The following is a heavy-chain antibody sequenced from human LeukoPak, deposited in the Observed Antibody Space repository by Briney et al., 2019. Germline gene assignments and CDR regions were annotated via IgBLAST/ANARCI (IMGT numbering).Heavy chain of an antibody. V-gene: IGHV3-74*01. D-gene: IGHD3-10*01. CDR1: GFTFRIYA. Sequence: GGSLRLSCAASGFTFRIYAMSWVRQAPGKGLVWVSRINSDGSSTSYADSVKGRFTISRDNAKNSLYLQMNSLRAEDTAVYYCARDGTNYGSGSYHHMDVWGQGTTVTVSS. CDR2: INSDGSST. CDR3: ARDGTNYGSGSYHHMDV. J-gene: IGHJ6*02.